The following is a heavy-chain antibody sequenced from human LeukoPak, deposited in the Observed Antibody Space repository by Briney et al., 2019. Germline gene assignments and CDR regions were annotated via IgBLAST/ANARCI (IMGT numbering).Heavy chain of an antibody. Sequence: PSETLSLTCTVSGGSISSGSYYWSWIRQPAGKGLEWIGRIYTSGSTNYNPSLKSRVTISVDTSKNQFSLKLNSVTAADTAVYYCAGRDDSSGYHKIFDYWGPGTLVTVSS. J-gene: IGHJ4*02. CDR3: AGRDDSSGYHKIFDY. V-gene: IGHV4-61*02. CDR2: IYTSGST. CDR1: GGSISSGSYY. D-gene: IGHD3-22*01.